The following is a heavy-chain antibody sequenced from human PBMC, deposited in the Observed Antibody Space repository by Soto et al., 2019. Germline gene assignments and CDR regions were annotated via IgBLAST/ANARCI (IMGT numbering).Heavy chain of an antibody. V-gene: IGHV3-21*01. CDR2: ISSSSSYI. CDR1: GFTFSGYS. CDR3: ARGWGHIRNHWNAGNFDT. Sequence: GGSLRLSCAASGFTFSGYSFNWVRQASGKGLEWVSSISSSSSYIYYADSVKGRFTISRDNAKNSLFLQMNSLRVEDTAVYYCARGWGHIRNHWNAGNFDTWGQGTLVTVSS. D-gene: IGHD1-1*01. J-gene: IGHJ4*02.